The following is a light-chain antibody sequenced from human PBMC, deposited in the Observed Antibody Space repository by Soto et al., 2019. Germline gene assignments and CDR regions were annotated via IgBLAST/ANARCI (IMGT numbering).Light chain of an antibody. J-gene: IGLJ1*01. CDR3: CSFAGSYTHYV. Sequence: QSALTQPRSVSGSPGQSVTISCTGSSSDVGGYNFVSWYQQHPDKAPQLMIYDVNKRPSGVPGRFSGSKSGNTASLTISGLQPEDEADYYCCSFAGSYTHYVFGTGTKVTVL. V-gene: IGLV2-11*01. CDR1: SSDVGGYNF. CDR2: DVN.